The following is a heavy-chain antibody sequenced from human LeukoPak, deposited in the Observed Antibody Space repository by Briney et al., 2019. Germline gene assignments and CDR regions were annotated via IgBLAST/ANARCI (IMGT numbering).Heavy chain of an antibody. D-gene: IGHD3-10*01. V-gene: IGHV1-24*01. CDR3: AVSLTSGGYYGMDV. Sequence: ASVKVSCKVSGYTLTELSLHWVRQAPGKGLEWMGRFDPEDGETIYARKFQGRVTMTEDTSTDTAYMELSSLRSEDTAVYFCAVSLTSGGYYGMDVWGQGTTVTVSS. CDR1: GYTLTELS. J-gene: IGHJ6*02. CDR2: FDPEDGET.